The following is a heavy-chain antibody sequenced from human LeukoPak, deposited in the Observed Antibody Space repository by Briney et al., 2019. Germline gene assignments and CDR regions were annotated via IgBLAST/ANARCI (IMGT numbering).Heavy chain of an antibody. CDR2: IIPIFGTA. CDR1: GGTFSSYA. V-gene: IGHV1-69*05. D-gene: IGHD3-22*01. Sequence: SVKVSCKASGGTFSSYAISWVRQAPGQGLEWMGGIIPIFGTANYAQKFQGRVTITTDESTSTAYMELSSLRSEDTAVYYCARDQDYYDSSGHDYWGQGTLVTVSS. J-gene: IGHJ4*02. CDR3: ARDQDYYDSSGHDY.